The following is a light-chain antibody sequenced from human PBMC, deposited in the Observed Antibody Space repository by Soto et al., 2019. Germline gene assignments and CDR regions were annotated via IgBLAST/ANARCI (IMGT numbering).Light chain of an antibody. Sequence: AIRMTQSPSSLSASTGDRVTITCRASQGISSYLAWYLQKPGKAPKLLIYAASTLQSGVPSRFSGSGSGTDFTLTISCLQSEDFATYYCQQYYSYITFGGGTKVEIK. J-gene: IGKJ4*01. CDR2: AAS. CDR3: QQYYSYIT. V-gene: IGKV1-8*01. CDR1: QGISSY.